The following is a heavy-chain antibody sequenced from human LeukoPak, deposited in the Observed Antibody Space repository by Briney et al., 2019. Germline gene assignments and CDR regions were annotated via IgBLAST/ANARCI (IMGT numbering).Heavy chain of an antibody. D-gene: IGHD1-26*01. V-gene: IGHV3-23*01. Sequence: WGSLRLSCAASGFTFSSYAMSWVRQAPGKGLEWVSAISGSGGSTYYADSVKGRFTISRDKSKNTLYLQMNSLRADDTAVYYCAKGDTTCELHHDDWGQGTLVTVSS. CDR2: ISGSGGST. J-gene: IGHJ4*02. CDR1: GFTFSSYA. CDR3: AKGDTTCELHHDD.